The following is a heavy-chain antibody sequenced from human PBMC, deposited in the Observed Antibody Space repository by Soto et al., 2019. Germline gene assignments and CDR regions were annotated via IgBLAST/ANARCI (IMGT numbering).Heavy chain of an antibody. V-gene: IGHV1-18*01. D-gene: IGHD3-22*01. CDR2: ISAYNGNT. Sequence: ASVKVSCKASGYTFTSYGISWVRQAPGQGLEWMGWISAYNGNTNYAQKLQGRVTMTTDTSTSTAYMELRSLRSDDTAVYYCARVYYDSSGYQVAAFDIWGQGTMVTVSS. CDR3: ARVYYDSSGYQVAAFDI. J-gene: IGHJ3*02. CDR1: GYTFTSYG.